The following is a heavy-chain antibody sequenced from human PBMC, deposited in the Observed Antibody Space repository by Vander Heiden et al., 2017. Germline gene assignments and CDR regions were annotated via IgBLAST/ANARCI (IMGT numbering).Heavy chain of an antibody. CDR3: ARVRPPYYGMDV. CDR2: IGTAGDT. Sequence: EVQLVESGGGLVQPGGSLRLSCAASGFTFSSSDMHWVRQATGKGLEWVSAIGTAGDTYYPGSVKGRFTISRENAKNSLYLQMNSLRAGDTAVYYCARVRPPYYGMDVWGQGTTVTVSS. J-gene: IGHJ6*02. V-gene: IGHV3-13*01. CDR1: GFTFSSSD.